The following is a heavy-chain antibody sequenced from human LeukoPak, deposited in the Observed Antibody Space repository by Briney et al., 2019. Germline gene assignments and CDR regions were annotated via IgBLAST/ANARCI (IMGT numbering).Heavy chain of an antibody. CDR3: ARATGVTSYYDSSAYPWSGFDI. Sequence: GASVKVSCKASGYTFTSYGISWVRQAPGQGLEWMGWISAYNGNTNYAQKLQGRVTMTTDTSTSTAYMELRSLRSDDTAVYYCARATGVTSYYDSSAYPWSGFDIWGQGTMVTVSS. D-gene: IGHD3-22*01. V-gene: IGHV1-18*01. J-gene: IGHJ3*02. CDR1: GYTFTSYG. CDR2: ISAYNGNT.